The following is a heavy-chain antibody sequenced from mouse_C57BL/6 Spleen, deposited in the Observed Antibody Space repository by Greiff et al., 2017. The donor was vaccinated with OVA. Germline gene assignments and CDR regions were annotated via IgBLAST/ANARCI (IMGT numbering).Heavy chain of an antibody. Sequence: VQLQQPGAELVKPGASVKMSCKASGYTFTSYWITWVKQRPGQGLEWIGDIYPGSGSTNYNEKFKSKATLTVDTSSSTAYMQLSSLTSEDSAVYYCARRRIWDYEKTDYFDYWGQGTTLTVSS. V-gene: IGHV1-55*01. CDR1: GYTFTSYW. D-gene: IGHD2-4*01. CDR2: IYPGSGST. J-gene: IGHJ2*01. CDR3: ARRRIWDYEKTDYFDY.